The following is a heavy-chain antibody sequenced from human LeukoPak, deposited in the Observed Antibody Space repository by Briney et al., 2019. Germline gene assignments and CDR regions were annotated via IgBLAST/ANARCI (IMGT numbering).Heavy chain of an antibody. Sequence: GGSLRLSCAASGFTFSTYWMSWVRQAPGKGLEWVANIKQDGSGEYYVDSVKGRFTISRDNAKNSLYLQMNSLRVEDTAVYYCARIFGDSDPFDYWGQGTLVTVSS. CDR2: IKQDGSGE. CDR1: GFTFSTYW. CDR3: ARIFGDSDPFDY. D-gene: IGHD3-10*01. V-gene: IGHV3-7*01. J-gene: IGHJ4*02.